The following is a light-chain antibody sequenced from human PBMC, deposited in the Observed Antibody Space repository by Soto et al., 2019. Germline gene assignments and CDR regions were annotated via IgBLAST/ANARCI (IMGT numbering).Light chain of an antibody. V-gene: IGKV1-33*01. J-gene: IGKJ4*01. CDR2: DAS. CDR3: QQYDNLPLT. Sequence: DIQMTQSPSSLSASVGDIVTITCQASQDITNYLHWFQQKPGKAPKLLIYDASNLETGVPSRFSGSGSGTDFTFTISSLQPEDIATYYCQQYDNLPLTFGGGTKVDIK. CDR1: QDITNY.